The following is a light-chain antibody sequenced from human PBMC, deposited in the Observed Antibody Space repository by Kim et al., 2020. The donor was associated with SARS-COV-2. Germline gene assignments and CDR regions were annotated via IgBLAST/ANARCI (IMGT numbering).Light chain of an antibody. CDR1: QNIYSTY. V-gene: IGKV3-20*01. J-gene: IGKJ1*01. CDR2: DTS. CDR3: QDYGVSRWT. Sequence: PGERATLSCRASQNIYSTYLAWYQQKPGQAPRLLIYDTSTRATGIPDRFSGSGSGTDFTLTITRLEPEDFAVYYCQDYGVSRWTFGQGTKVDIK.